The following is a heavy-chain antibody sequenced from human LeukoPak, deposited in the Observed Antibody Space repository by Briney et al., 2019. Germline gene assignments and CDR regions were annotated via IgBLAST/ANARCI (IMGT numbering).Heavy chain of an antibody. J-gene: IGHJ4*02. Sequence: GGSLRLSCVAPGFTFSSYSMNWVRQSPGKGLEWVSYISSSSNTIYYADSVKGRFTISRDNANNSLYLQMNSLRAEDTAVYYCARDGFDFWSGYPTTVDYRGQGTLVTVSS. CDR1: GFTFSSYS. D-gene: IGHD3-3*01. CDR2: ISSSSNTI. V-gene: IGHV3-48*01. CDR3: ARDGFDFWSGYPTTVDY.